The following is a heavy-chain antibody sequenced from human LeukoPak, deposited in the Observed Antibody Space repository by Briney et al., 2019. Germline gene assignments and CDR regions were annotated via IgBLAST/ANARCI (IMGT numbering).Heavy chain of an antibody. J-gene: IGHJ4*02. Sequence: PGASLTPSCAASGFTFSTYETSSVRHAAGEGMGWGSYISSSGSTIYYADSVKGRFTISRDNSKNTLYLQMNSLRAEDTAVYYCAREFDYYGSGSFDYWGRGTLVTVSS. D-gene: IGHD3-10*01. CDR2: ISSSGSTI. V-gene: IGHV3-48*03. CDR1: GFTFSTYE. CDR3: AREFDYYGSGSFDY.